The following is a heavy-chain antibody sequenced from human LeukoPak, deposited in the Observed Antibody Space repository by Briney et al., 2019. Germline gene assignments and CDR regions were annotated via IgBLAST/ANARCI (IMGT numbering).Heavy chain of an antibody. D-gene: IGHD3-22*01. CDR1: GGTFSSYA. CDR2: IIPIFGTA. V-gene: IGHV1-69*13. CDR3: ARAGGYYDSSGYYYGFDY. J-gene: IGHJ4*02. Sequence: GASVKVSCKASGGTFSSYAISWVRQAPGQGLEWMGGIIPIFGTANYAQKFQGRVTITADESTSTAYMELSSLRFEDTAVYYCARAGGYYDSSGYYYGFDYWGQGTLVTVSS.